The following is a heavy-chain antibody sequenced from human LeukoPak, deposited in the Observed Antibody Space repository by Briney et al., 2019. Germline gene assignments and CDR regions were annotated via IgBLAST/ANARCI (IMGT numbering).Heavy chain of an antibody. V-gene: IGHV3-30*02. J-gene: IGHJ4*02. CDR1: GFTFGSYG. CDR2: IRSDGSNK. D-gene: IGHD5-12*01. Sequence: GGSLRLSCAASGFTFGSYGMHWVRQAPGKGLEWVTFIRSDGSNKYYADSVKGRFTISRDNAKNSLYLQMNSLRAEDTAVYYCAREVTMGKGGYDYYFDYWGQGTLVTVSS. CDR3: AREVTMGKGGYDYYFDY.